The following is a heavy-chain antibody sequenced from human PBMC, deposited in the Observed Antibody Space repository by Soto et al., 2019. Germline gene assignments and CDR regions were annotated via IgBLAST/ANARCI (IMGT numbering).Heavy chain of an antibody. V-gene: IGHV4-59*01. CDR2: IYYSGST. CDR1: GGSISSYY. J-gene: IGHJ5*02. CDR3: ARDRWFDP. Sequence: SETLSLTCTVSGGSISSYYWSWIRQPPGKGLEWIGYIYYSGSTNYNPSLKSRVTISVDTSKNQFSLKLSSVTAADTAVYYCARDRWFDPWGQGTLVTVSS.